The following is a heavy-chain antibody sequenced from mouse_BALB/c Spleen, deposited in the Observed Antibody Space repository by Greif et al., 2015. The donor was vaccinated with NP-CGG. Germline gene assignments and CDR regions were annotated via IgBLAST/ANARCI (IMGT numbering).Heavy chain of an antibody. CDR3: ARRTGTEAMDY. CDR1: GYTFTDYY. D-gene: IGHD4-1*01. V-gene: IGHV1-84*02. CDR2: IYPGSGNT. J-gene: IGHJ4*01. Sequence: VQLQQSGPELVKPGASVEISCKASGYTFTDYYINWVKQNPGQGLEWIGWIYPGSGNTKYNEKFKGKATLTVDTSSSTAYMQLSSLTSEDTAVYFCARRTGTEAMDYWGQGTSVTVSS.